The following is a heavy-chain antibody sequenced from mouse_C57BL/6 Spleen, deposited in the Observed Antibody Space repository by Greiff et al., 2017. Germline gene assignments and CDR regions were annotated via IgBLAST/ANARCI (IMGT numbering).Heavy chain of an antibody. CDR2: IWSDGST. V-gene: IGHV2-6-1*01. J-gene: IGHJ1*03. D-gene: IGHD2-13*01. CDR1: GFSLTSYG. CDR3: ARHGRLLPYWYFDV. Sequence: VQLQQSGPGLVAPSQSLSITCTVSGFSLTSYGVHWVRQPPGKGLEWLVVIWSDGSTTYNSALKSRLSISKDNSKSQVFLKMNSLQTDDTAMYYCARHGRLLPYWYFDVWGTGTTVTVSS.